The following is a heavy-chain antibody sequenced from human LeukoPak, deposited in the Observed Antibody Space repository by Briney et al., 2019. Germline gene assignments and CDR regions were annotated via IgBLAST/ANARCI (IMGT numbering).Heavy chain of an antibody. V-gene: IGHV3-30*04. D-gene: IGHD2-2*01. J-gene: IGHJ4*02. CDR1: GFTFSTFS. Sequence: GRSLRLSCAASGFTFSTFSMHWVRQAPGKGLEWVAVILYNGSTQYYTDSVRGRFTASRDNSKDTLYLQMNSLRVEDTAVYYCARVDCRSTSCSPFDYWGQGALVAVSS. CDR2: ILYNGSTQ. CDR3: ARVDCRSTSCSPFDY.